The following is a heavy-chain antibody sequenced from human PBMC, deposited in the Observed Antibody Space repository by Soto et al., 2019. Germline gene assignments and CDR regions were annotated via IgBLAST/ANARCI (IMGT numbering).Heavy chain of an antibody. V-gene: IGHV3-33*01. CDR3: ARVDYGGNSVSGMDV. J-gene: IGHJ6*02. Sequence: PGGSLRLSCAASGFTFSSYGMHWVRQAPGKGLEWVAVIWYDGSNIYYADSVKGRFTISRDNSKNTLYLQMNSLRAEDTAVYYCARVDYGGNSVSGMDVWGQGTAVTVSS. CDR2: IWYDGSNI. D-gene: IGHD4-17*01. CDR1: GFTFSSYG.